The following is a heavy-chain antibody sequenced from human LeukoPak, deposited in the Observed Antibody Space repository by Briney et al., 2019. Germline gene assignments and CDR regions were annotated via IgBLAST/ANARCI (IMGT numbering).Heavy chain of an antibody. V-gene: IGHV4-59*01. CDR2: IYYSGST. D-gene: IGHD2-15*01. CDR1: GGSISGYY. J-gene: IGHJ4*02. CDR3: ARDSGSNFDY. Sequence: SSETLSLTCTVSGGSISGYYWNRIRQPPGKGLEWIGYIYYSGSTNYNPSLKSRVTMSLDTSKNQFSLKLSSVTAADTAVYHCARDSGSNFDYWGQGTLVTVSS.